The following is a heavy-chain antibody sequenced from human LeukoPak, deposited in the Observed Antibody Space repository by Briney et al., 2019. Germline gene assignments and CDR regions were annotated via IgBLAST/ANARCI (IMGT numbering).Heavy chain of an antibody. CDR2: TSSDLNVK. D-gene: IGHD3-10*01. V-gene: IGHV3-30-3*01. CDR3: AREGYYGSGSPPSLYFDY. CDR1: GFTLRNYV. J-gene: IGHJ4*02. Sequence: GGSLRLSCAASGFTLRNYVIHWVRQAPGKGLEWVAVTSSDLNVKLYADSVKGRFTISRDNSRSTLYLQMNSLRPEDTAIYYCAREGYYGSGSPPSLYFDYWGQGTLVTVSS.